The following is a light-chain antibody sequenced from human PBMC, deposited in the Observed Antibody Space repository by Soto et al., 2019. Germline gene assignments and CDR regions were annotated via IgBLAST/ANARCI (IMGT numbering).Light chain of an antibody. CDR3: QQYNNRPPWT. CDR2: DAS. CDR1: QSVSNY. Sequence: EIVLTQSPATLSLSPGERATLSCRASQSVSNYLAWYQQKPGQAPRLLIYDASTRATGIPARFSGRGSGTEFTLTISSLQSEDFALYYCQQYNNRPPWTFGQGTKVEIK. V-gene: IGKV3-15*01. J-gene: IGKJ1*01.